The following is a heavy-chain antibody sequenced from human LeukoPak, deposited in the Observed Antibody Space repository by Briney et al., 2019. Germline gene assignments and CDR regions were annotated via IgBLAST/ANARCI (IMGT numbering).Heavy chain of an antibody. V-gene: IGHV4-39*01. Sequence: PSETLSLTCTVSGASISSSTYYWGWIRQPPGKGLEWIGSFDYSGSIYYNPSLQSRVTISVDTSKNQVSLKLSSVTAADTAVYYCARQDYGDYPPGYWGQGTLVTVSS. CDR3: ARQDYGDYPPGY. CDR1: GASISSSTYY. CDR2: FDYSGSI. D-gene: IGHD4-17*01. J-gene: IGHJ4*02.